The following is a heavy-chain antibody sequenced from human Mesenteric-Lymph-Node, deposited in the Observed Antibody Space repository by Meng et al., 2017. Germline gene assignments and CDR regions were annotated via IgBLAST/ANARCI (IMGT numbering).Heavy chain of an antibody. CDR2: IYYSGST. CDR3: ARDRDDSSGYSDY. J-gene: IGHJ4*02. D-gene: IGHD3-22*01. Sequence: SETLSLTCTVSGGSISTGSYYWGWIRQPPGKGLEWIGSIYYSGSTYYNPSLKSRVTISLDTSKNQFSLRLSSVTAADTAVYYCARDRDDSSGYSDYWGQGTLVTVSS. V-gene: IGHV4-39*07. CDR1: GGSISTGSYY.